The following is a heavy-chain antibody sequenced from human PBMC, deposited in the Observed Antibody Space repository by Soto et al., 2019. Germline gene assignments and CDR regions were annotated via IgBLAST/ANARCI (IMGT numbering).Heavy chain of an antibody. V-gene: IGHV1-46*01. J-gene: IGHJ4*02. Sequence: QVQLVQSGAEVKKHGASVKVSCKASGYTFTSYNMHWVRQAPGQGLEWMGIINPDDGRPSYAQKFQGRVTMTRDTSTTTVYMELGILTSEDTAVYYCARDTSSWYRIDYWGQGTLVIVSS. D-gene: IGHD6-13*01. CDR3: ARDTSSWYRIDY. CDR2: INPDDGRP. CDR1: GYTFTSYN.